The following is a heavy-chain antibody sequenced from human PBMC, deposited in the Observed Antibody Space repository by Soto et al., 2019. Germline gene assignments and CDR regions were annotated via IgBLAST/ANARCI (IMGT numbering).Heavy chain of an antibody. Sequence: EVQLVESGGGLVKPGGSLRLSCAASGFTFSSYSMNWVRQAPGKGLEWVSFISSSSSSIYYADSVKGRFTISRDNAKNSLFLQMNSLRVEDTAVYYCARPLVRGVLYAYYFDSWGQGTLFTVSS. CDR1: GFTFSSYS. J-gene: IGHJ4*02. CDR2: ISSSSSSI. CDR3: ARPLVRGVLYAYYFDS. D-gene: IGHD3-10*01. V-gene: IGHV3-21*01.